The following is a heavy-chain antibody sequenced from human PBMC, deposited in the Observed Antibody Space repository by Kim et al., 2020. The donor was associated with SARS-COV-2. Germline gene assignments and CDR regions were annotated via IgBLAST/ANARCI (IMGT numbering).Heavy chain of an antibody. D-gene: IGHD3-10*01. CDR3: ATRPHGHDSARYYAVFDY. Sequence: GGSLRLSCVASGFIFSNNWMSWVRQAPGKGLEWVANIKQGGSEKYYVDSVKGRFTISRDNPKNSLFLQMNSLKAEDTAVYFCATRPHGHDSARYYAVFDYGGQGTLVTVSA. J-gene: IGHJ4*02. V-gene: IGHV3-7*05. CDR1: GFIFSNNW. CDR2: IKQGGSEK.